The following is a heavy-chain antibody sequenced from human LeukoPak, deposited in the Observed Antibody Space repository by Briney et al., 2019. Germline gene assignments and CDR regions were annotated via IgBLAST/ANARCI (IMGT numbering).Heavy chain of an antibody. V-gene: IGHV3-7*01. J-gene: IGHJ4*02. D-gene: IGHD3-10*01. CDR1: GFTFSTYW. Sequence: GGSLRLSCAASGFTFSTYWMNWVRQAPGKGLEWVANIKEDGSEKDYVDSVKGRFTISRDNAKNSLYLQTNSLRAEDTAVYYCARAGQEWFGELGFDQWGQGTLVIVSS. CDR2: IKEDGSEK. CDR3: ARAGQEWFGELGFDQ.